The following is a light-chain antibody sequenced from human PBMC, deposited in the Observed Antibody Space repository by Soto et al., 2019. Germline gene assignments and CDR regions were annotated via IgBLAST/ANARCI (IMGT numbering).Light chain of an antibody. CDR1: NIGSKS. J-gene: IGLJ1*01. Sequence: SYELTQSPSVSVAPGQTARITCGGNNIGSKSVHWYQQKPGQAPVLVVYDYSDRPSGIPERFSGSNFGNTATLTISRVEAGDEADYYCQVWHSSRDHPGYVFGTGTKVTVL. V-gene: IGLV3-21*02. CDR3: QVWHSSRDHPGYV. CDR2: DYS.